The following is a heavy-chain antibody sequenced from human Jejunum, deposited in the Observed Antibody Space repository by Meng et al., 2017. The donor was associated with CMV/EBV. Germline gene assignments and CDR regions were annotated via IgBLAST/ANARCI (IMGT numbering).Heavy chain of an antibody. CDR1: GFPLITYG. D-gene: IGHD3-22*01. Sequence: SGFPLITYGILWVRQFPGQGLEWVAVLWYDGSRQYFAASVQGRFSISRDDSKNTVYLQMNSLRVEDTAVYYCARDNDGSSHYSQFDYWGQGTLVTVSS. J-gene: IGHJ4*02. CDR3: ARDNDGSSHYSQFDY. V-gene: IGHV3-33*01. CDR2: LWYDGSRQ.